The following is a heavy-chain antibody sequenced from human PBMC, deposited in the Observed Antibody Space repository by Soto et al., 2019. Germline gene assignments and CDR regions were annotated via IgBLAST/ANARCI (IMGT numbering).Heavy chain of an antibody. Sequence: ASVKVSCKASGGTFSSYAISWVRQAPGQGLEWMGGIIPIFGTANYAQKFQGRVTITADESTSTAYMELSSLRSEDTAVYYCARGQERPPKRETTKLPTGEGGNWFDPWGQGTLVTVSS. CDR1: GGTFSSYA. J-gene: IGHJ5*02. CDR3: ARGQERPPKRETTKLPTGEGGNWFDP. CDR2: IIPIFGTA. D-gene: IGHD1-7*01. V-gene: IGHV1-69*13.